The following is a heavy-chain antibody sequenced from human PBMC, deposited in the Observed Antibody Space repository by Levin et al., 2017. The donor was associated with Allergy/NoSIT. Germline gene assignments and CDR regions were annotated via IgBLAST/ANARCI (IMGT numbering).Heavy chain of an antibody. V-gene: IGHV4-59*01. CDR3: ARATRSSLIDYFDY. J-gene: IGHJ4*02. CDR1: GDSISRFY. CDR2: GFYSGTT. Sequence: PSETLSLTCTVSGDSISRFYWSWIRQPPGRGLEWIGNGFYSGTTNYNPSLKSRVTILVDTSKNQFSLKLRSVTAAATAVYYCARATRSSLIDYFDYWGQGTLVTVSS. D-gene: IGHD6-13*01.